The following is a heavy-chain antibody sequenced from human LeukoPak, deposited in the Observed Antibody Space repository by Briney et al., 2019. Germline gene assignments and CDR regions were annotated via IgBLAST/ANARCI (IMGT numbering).Heavy chain of an antibody. CDR2: IKSKTDGGTT. CDR1: GFTFSNAW. V-gene: IGHV3-15*01. CDR3: TTDDPCYDILTGCFDY. Sequence: GGSLRLSCAASGFTFSNAWMSWVRQAPGKGLEWVGRIKSKTDGGTTDYAAPVKGRSTISRDDSKNTLYLQMNSLKTEDTAVYYCTTDDPCYDILTGCFDYWGQGTLVTVSS. D-gene: IGHD3-9*01. J-gene: IGHJ4*02.